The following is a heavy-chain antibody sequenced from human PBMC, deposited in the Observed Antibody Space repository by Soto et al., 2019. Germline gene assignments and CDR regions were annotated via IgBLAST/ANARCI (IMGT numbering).Heavy chain of an antibody. D-gene: IGHD6-13*01. V-gene: IGHV3-11*01. J-gene: IGHJ5*02. CDR2: ISSSGSTI. CDR3: ARWASSSWPTFAYNWFDP. CDR1: GFTFSDYY. Sequence: NPGGSLRLSCAASGFTFSDYYMSWIRQAPGKGLEWVSYISSSGSTIYYADSVKGRFTISRDNAKNSLYLQMNSLRAEDTAVYYCARWASSSWPTFAYNWFDPWGQGTLVTVSS.